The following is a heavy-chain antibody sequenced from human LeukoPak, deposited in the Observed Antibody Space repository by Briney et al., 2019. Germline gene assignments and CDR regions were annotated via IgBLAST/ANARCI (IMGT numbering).Heavy chain of an antibody. CDR2: MFYNGSP. D-gene: IGHD5-12*01. Sequence: SETLSLTCTVSGASISSSTGYYWGWIRQPPGKGLEWIASMFYNGSPFYNPSLKSRVTMSADTSKNQFSLKLSSVTASDTAVYYCARQAIQWQSDAFDIWGQGTMVTVSS. CDR1: GASISSSTGYY. V-gene: IGHV4-39*01. J-gene: IGHJ3*02. CDR3: ARQAIQWQSDAFDI.